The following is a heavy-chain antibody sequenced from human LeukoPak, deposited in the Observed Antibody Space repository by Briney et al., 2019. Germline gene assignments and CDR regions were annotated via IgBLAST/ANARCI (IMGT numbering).Heavy chain of an antibody. CDR3: AKLSGAIWGSYRFPDY. CDR1: GFTFSSYA. CDR2: ISGSGGST. Sequence: GGSLRLSCAASGFTFSSYAMSWVRQAPGKGLEWVSAISGSGGSTYYADSVKGRFTISRDNSKNTLYLQMNSLRAEDTAVYYCAKLSGAIWGSYRFPDYWGQGTLVTVSS. D-gene: IGHD3-16*02. V-gene: IGHV3-23*01. J-gene: IGHJ4*02.